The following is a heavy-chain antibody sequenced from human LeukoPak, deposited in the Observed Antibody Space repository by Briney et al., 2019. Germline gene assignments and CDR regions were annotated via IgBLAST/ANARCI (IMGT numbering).Heavy chain of an antibody. CDR2: INPNSGGT. CDR1: GYTFTSYG. J-gene: IGHJ5*02. D-gene: IGHD3-9*01. Sequence: ASVKVSCKASGYTFTSYGISWVRQAPGQGLEWMGWINPNSGGTNYAQKFQGRVTMTRDTSISTAYMELSRLRSDDTAVYYCARDRSYYDILTGYYTDNWFDPWGQGTLVTVSS. V-gene: IGHV1-2*02. CDR3: ARDRSYYDILTGYYTDNWFDP.